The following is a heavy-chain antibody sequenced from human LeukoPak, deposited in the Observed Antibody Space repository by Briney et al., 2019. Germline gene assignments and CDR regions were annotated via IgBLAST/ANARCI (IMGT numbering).Heavy chain of an antibody. Sequence: SETLSLTCAVSGGSISSSTNWWSWVRQPPGKGLEWIGEIYHSGGTNYNPSLKSRITISVDKSQNQFSLKVNSLTAADTAVYYCASLYSSSWPDYWGQGTLVTVSS. CDR1: GGSISSSTNW. CDR2: IYHSGGT. D-gene: IGHD6-13*01. V-gene: IGHV4-4*02. J-gene: IGHJ4*02. CDR3: ASLYSSSWPDY.